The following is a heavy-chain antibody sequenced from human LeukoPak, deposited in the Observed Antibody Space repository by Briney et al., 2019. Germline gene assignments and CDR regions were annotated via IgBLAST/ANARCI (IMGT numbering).Heavy chain of an antibody. V-gene: IGHV4-59*08. Sequence: SETLSLTCTVSGISISSYYWSWIWQPPGKGLEWIGYGYHSGSTNYNPSLKSRVTISVDTSKNQFSLKLSSVTAADTAVYFCARTDGKQLPPRFWGQGTLVTVSS. CDR1: GISISSYY. D-gene: IGHD5-18*01. J-gene: IGHJ4*02. CDR3: ARTDGKQLPPRF. CDR2: GYHSGST.